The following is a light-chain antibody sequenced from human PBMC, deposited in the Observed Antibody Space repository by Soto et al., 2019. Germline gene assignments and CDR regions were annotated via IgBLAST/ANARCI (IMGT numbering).Light chain of an antibody. Sequence: QSVLTQPPSESGTPGQRVTISCSGSRSNIGSNTVTCYQQLPGTAPKFLIYSNNQRPSGVPKRFSGSKSGTSASLAISVLQSEDEAEYYCATWDDSLKGHGVFGGGTKVNVL. CDR3: ATWDDSLKGHGV. CDR2: SNN. CDR1: RSNIGSNT. J-gene: IGLJ2*01. V-gene: IGLV1-44*01.